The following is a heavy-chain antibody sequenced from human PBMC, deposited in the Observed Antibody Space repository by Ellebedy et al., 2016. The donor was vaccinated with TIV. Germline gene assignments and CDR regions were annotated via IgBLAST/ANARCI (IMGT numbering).Heavy chain of an antibody. CDR2: INPPSGGP. Sequence: AASVKVSCRASGYTFTDYYIHWVRQAPGQGLEWMGWINPPSGGPNYAQKFQGRVTMTRDMSINTAYMELSGLRPDDTAIYYCARYYFDTSGYSYFFDYWGQGTLVTVSS. CDR3: ARYYFDTSGYSYFFDY. D-gene: IGHD3-22*01. CDR1: GYTFTDYY. V-gene: IGHV1-2*02. J-gene: IGHJ4*02.